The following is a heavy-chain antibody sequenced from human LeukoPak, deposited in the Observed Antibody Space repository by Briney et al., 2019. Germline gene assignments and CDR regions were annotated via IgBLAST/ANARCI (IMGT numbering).Heavy chain of an antibody. Sequence: PSETLSLTCAVYGGSFSGYYWSWIRQPPGKGLEWIGEISHSGSTNYNPSLKSRVTISVDTSKNQFSLKLSSVTAADTAVYYCARGGPGYSSSRTLGYWGQGTLVTVSS. CDR1: GGSFSGYY. V-gene: IGHV4-34*01. CDR3: ARGGPGYSSSRTLGY. D-gene: IGHD6-13*01. J-gene: IGHJ4*02. CDR2: ISHSGST.